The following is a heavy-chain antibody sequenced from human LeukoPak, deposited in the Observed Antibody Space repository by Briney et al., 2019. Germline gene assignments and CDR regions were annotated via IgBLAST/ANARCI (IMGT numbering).Heavy chain of an antibody. J-gene: IGHJ3*01. CDR3: AKATYDAFNL. Sequence: GGSLRLSCAASGFTFSSYAMHWVRQAPGKGLEWVAFIRYDGNNKYYVDSVKGRFTISRDNSKNTLYLVMNSLRAEDTAVYYCAKATYDAFNLWGQGTLVTVSS. CDR2: IRYDGNNK. CDR1: GFTFSSYA. V-gene: IGHV3-30*02.